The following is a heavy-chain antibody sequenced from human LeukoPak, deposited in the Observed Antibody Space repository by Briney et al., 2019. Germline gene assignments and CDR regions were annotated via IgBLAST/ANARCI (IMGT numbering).Heavy chain of an antibody. V-gene: IGHV1-69*04. CDR3: ARSVVVVAAGNWFDP. Sequence: ASVKVSCKASGGTFSSYAISWVRQAPGQGLEWMGRIIPILGIANYAQKFQGRVTITADKSTSTAYMELSSLRSWDTAVYYCARSVVVVAAGNWFDPWGQGTLVTVSS. CDR1: GGTFSSYA. J-gene: IGHJ5*02. D-gene: IGHD2-15*01. CDR2: IIPILGIA.